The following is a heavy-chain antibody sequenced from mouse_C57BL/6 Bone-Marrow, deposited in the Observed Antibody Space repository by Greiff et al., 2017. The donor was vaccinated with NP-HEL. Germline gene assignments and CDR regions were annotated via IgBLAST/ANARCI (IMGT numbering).Heavy chain of an antibody. CDR3: AIYSSSYDYAMDY. D-gene: IGHD1-1*01. Sequence: QVQLQQSGAELAKPGASVKLSCKASGYTFTSYWMHWVKQRPGQGLEWIGYINPSSGYTNYNQKFKDKATLTADKSSSTAYMQLSSLTYEDSAVYYCAIYSSSYDYAMDYWGQGTSVTVSS. CDR1: GYTFTSYW. V-gene: IGHV1-7*01. CDR2: INPSSGYT. J-gene: IGHJ4*01.